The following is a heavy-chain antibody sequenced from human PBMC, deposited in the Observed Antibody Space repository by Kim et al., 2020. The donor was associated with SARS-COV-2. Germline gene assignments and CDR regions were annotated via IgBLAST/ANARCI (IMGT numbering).Heavy chain of an antibody. CDR2: INSDGSRT. CDR3: ARTSSTSCPCYYMDF. J-gene: IGHJ6*03. V-gene: IGHV3-74*01. D-gene: IGHD2-2*01. CDR1: GVTFSTYG. Sequence: GGSLRLSGAASGVTFSTYGMYWVRQAPGKGLDWVACINSDGSRTNYSDSVKVRFTISRDNAKNTLYLQMNMLRAEDTAVYYCARTSSTSCPCYYMDFWGKGTPVTASS.